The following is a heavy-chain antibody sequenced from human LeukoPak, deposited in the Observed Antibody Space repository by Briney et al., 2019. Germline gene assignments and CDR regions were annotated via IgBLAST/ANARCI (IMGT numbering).Heavy chain of an antibody. CDR1: GYRFTSYW. CDR2: IYPGDSDT. Sequence: GESLKISCKGSGYRFTSYWIAWARQMPGKGLEWMGIIYPGDSDTRYSPSFQGQVTISADKSISTAYLQWSSLKASDTAMYYCARSQYFDWLLSFDYWGQGTLVTVSS. V-gene: IGHV5-51*01. CDR3: ARSQYFDWLLSFDY. J-gene: IGHJ4*02. D-gene: IGHD3-9*01.